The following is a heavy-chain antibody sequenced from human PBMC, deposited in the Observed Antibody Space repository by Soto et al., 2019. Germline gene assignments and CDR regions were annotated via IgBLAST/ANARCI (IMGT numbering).Heavy chain of an antibody. J-gene: IGHJ6*02. Sequence: LRLSCAASGFTFSSYAMSWVRQAPGKGLEWVSAISGSGGSTYYADSGKGRFTISRDNSKNTLYLQMNSLRAEDTAVYYCAKKIKGYYDSSGYYYYYYGMDAWGQGTTVPVSS. CDR2: ISGSGGST. CDR1: GFTFSSYA. V-gene: IGHV3-23*01. D-gene: IGHD3-22*01. CDR3: AKKIKGYYDSSGYYYYYYGMDA.